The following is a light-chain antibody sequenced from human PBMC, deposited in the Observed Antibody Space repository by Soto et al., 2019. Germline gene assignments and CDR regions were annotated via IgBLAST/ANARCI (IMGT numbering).Light chain of an antibody. J-gene: IGLJ1*01. CDR2: EVN. Sequence: QSALTQPASLSGSPGQAITISCTGTRSDIGAYDYVSWFQQHPGKAPTLMISEVNNRPSGVSNRFSGSKSGNTAYLTISGLYVEDEAECCCFSFRSYSTHVFGPGTKLTAL. V-gene: IGLV2-14*01. CDR3: FSFRSYSTHV. CDR1: RSDIGAYDY.